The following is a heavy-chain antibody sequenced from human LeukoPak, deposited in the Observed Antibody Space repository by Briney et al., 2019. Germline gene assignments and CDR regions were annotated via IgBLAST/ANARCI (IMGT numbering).Heavy chain of an antibody. CDR1: GGSFSGYY. V-gene: IGHV4-34*01. D-gene: IGHD1-14*01. Sequence: SETLSLTCAVYGGSFSGYYWSWIRQPPGKGLEWIGEINHSGSTNYNPSLKSRVTISVDTSKNQFSLKLSSVTAADTAVYYCARRKVLFDYWGQGTLVTVSS. CDR2: INHSGST. CDR3: ARRKVLFDY. J-gene: IGHJ4*02.